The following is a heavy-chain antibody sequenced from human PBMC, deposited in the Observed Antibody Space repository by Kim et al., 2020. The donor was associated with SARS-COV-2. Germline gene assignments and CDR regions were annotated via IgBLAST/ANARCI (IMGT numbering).Heavy chain of an antibody. CDR2: MYYSGSS. V-gene: IGHV4-39*01. CDR3: ARHLGDYLSPMTS. CDR1: GGSISSSSYY. D-gene: IGHD4-17*01. J-gene: IGHJ1*01. Sequence: SETLSLTCTVSGGSISSSSYYWGWIRQPPGKGLEWIGNMYYSGSSYYNPSLKSRVTISVDTSKNQFSLKLSSVTAADTAEYYCARHLGDYLSPMTSWGQG.